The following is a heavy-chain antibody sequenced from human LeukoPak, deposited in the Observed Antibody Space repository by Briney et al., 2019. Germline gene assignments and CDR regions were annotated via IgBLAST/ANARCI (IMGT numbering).Heavy chain of an antibody. CDR3: ASGIRERGFDS. D-gene: IGHD1-1*01. CDR1: GFTFSSYS. J-gene: IGHJ4*02. V-gene: IGHV3-21*01. CDR2: ISSSSSYI. Sequence: GGSLRLSCAASGFTFSSYSMNWVRQAPGKGLEWVSSISSSSSYIYYADSVKGRFTISRDNAKSSLFLQLNSLRAENTALCFCASGIRERGFDSWGQGTLVTVSS.